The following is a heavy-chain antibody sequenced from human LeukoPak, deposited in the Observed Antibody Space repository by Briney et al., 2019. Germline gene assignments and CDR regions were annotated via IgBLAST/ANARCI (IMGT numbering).Heavy chain of an antibody. V-gene: IGHV3-30*02. CDR2: IRDDGNNI. Sequence: PGGSLRLSCAASGFSFTSYAMHWVRQAPGKGLEWVAFIRDDGNNIHYADSVKDRFTISRDNSKNTLYLQMNSLRVEDTAVYYCARAGMETDPLDYYYYMDVWGKGTTVTVSS. CDR1: GFSFTSYA. D-gene: IGHD5-18*01. CDR3: ARAGMETDPLDYYYYMDV. J-gene: IGHJ6*03.